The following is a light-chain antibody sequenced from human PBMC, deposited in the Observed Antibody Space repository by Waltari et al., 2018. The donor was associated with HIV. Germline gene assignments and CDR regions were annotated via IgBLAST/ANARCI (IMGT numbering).Light chain of an antibody. CDR1: STDIDIYKF. J-gene: IGLJ2*01. CDR2: DVD. V-gene: IGLV2-14*01. CDR3: SSYTRSHTLV. Sequence: DLTQPASVSGSPGQSITISCSGTSTDIDIYKFVSWYRQFPGKAPQLLISDVDSRPVGIPLRFSGSKSGSAASLTISGLQTDDEADYYCSSYTRSHTLVFGGGTKLTVL.